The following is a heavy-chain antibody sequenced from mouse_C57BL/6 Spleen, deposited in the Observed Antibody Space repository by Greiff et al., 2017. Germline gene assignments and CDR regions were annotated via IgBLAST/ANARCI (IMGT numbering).Heavy chain of an antibody. CDR3: ARGDYYGSSYDAMDY. D-gene: IGHD1-1*01. Sequence: VQLQQSGAELVRPGTSVKVSCKASGYAFTNYLIEWVKQRPIQGLEWIGNIDPSDSETHYNQKFKDKATLTVDKSSSTAYMQRSSLTSEDSAVYYCARGDYYGSSYDAMDYWGQGTSVTVSS. J-gene: IGHJ4*01. CDR1: GYAFTNYL. V-gene: IGHV1-52*01. CDR2: IDPSDSET.